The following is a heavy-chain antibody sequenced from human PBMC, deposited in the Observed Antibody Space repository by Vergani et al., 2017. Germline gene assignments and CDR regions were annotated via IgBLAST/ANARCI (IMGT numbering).Heavy chain of an antibody. D-gene: IGHD3-9*01. CDR2: IYHSGGA. CDR1: GGSITSSSYY. Sequence: QLHLQESGPGLVKPSETLSLTCTVSGGSITSSSYYWGWIRQPPGKGLEWIGNIYHSGGAYYNPSLKGRFTISVDTSKNQFSLEVTSVTAADPAIYFCARTESFILRYFHWALWGQGTLVTVSS. V-gene: IGHV4-39*01. J-gene: IGHJ4*02. CDR3: ARTESFILRYFHWAL.